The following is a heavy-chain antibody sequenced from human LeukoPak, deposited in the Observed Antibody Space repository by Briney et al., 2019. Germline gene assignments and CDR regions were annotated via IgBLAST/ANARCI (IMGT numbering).Heavy chain of an antibody. J-gene: IGHJ4*02. CDR3: ARGYSHGSAAFDY. CDR1: GGSISSYY. Sequence: SPSETLSLTCTVSGGSISSYYWSWIRQPPGKGLEWIGYIYYSGSTNYNPSLKSRVTISVDTSKNQFSLKLSSVTAADTAVYYCARGYSHGSAAFDYWGQGTLVTVSS. V-gene: IGHV4-59*01. D-gene: IGHD5-18*01. CDR2: IYYSGST.